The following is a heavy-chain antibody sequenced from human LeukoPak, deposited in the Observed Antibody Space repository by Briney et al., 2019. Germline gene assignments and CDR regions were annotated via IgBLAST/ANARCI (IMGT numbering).Heavy chain of an antibody. V-gene: IGHV3-9*01. CDR3: AKSRGSLAMATDY. CDR1: GFTFDDYA. CDR2: ISWNSGSI. Sequence: PGGSLRLSCAASGFTFDDYAMHWVRQAPGKGLEWVSGISWNSGSIGYADSVKGRFTISRDNAKNSLYLQMNSLRAEDTAVYYCAKSRGSLAMATDYWGQGTLVTVSS. J-gene: IGHJ4*02. D-gene: IGHD5-24*01.